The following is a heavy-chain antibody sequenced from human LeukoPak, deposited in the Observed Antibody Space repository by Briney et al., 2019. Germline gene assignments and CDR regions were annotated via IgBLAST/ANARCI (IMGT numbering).Heavy chain of an antibody. Sequence: PGGSLRLSCAASGFTFSSYAMSWIRQAPGKGLEWVSAISGSGGSTYYADSVKGRFTISRDNSKNTLYLQMNSLRAEDTAVYYCAKVDCSSTSCHFDYWGQGTLVTVSS. CDR3: AKVDCSSTSCHFDY. V-gene: IGHV3-23*01. J-gene: IGHJ4*02. CDR2: ISGSGGST. CDR1: GFTFSSYA. D-gene: IGHD2-2*01.